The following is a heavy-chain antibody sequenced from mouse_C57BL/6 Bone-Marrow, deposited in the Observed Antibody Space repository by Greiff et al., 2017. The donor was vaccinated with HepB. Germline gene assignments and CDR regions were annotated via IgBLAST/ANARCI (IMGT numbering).Heavy chain of an antibody. D-gene: IGHD2-4*01. J-gene: IGHJ1*03. Sequence: VMLVESGPELVKPGASVKISCKASGYAFSSSWMNWVKQRPGKGLEWIGRIYPGDGDTNYNGKFKGKATLTADKSSSTAYMQLSSLTSEDSAVYFCARLITPGSFDVWGTGTTVTVSS. CDR2: IYPGDGDT. V-gene: IGHV1-82*01. CDR1: GYAFSSSW. CDR3: ARLITPGSFDV.